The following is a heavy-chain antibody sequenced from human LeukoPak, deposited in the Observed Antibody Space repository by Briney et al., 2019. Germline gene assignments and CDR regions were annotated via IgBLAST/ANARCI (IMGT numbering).Heavy chain of an antibody. CDR1: GFTVSSNY. J-gene: IGHJ4*02. CDR3: AVLTYQLLDYYFDY. Sequence: PGGSLRLSCAASGFTVSSNYMSWVRQAPGKGLEWVSVIYSGGSTYYADSVKGRFTISRDNSKNTLYLQMNSLRAEDTAVYYCAVLTYQLLDYYFDYWGQGTLVTVSS. D-gene: IGHD2-2*01. CDR2: IYSGGST. V-gene: IGHV3-53*01.